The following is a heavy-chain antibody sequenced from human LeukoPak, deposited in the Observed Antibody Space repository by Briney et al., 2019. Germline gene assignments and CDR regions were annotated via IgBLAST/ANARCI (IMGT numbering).Heavy chain of an antibody. D-gene: IGHD2-15*01. CDR1: GFTFSTYG. CDR3: ARYCSGGSCYMGLI. Sequence: GGSLRLSCSVSGFTFSTYGTHWVRQAPGKGLEWVAVIRYDGSSEYYADSVKGRFIISRDNSKNTLYLQMNSLGAEDTAVYYRARYCSGGSCYMGLIWGQGTLVTVSS. V-gene: IGHV3-33*08. J-gene: IGHJ4*02. CDR2: IRYDGSSE.